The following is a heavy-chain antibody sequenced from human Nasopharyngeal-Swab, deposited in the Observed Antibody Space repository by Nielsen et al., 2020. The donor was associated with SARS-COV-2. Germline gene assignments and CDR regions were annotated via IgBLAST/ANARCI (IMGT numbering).Heavy chain of an antibody. J-gene: IGHJ5*02. CDR3: AKGGNRVVILNWFDP. CDR1: GFTFSSYA. CDR2: ISGSGGST. V-gene: IGHV3-23*01. Sequence: GESLKISCAASGFTFSSYAMSWVRQAPGKGLEWVSAISGSGGSTYYADSVKGRFTISRDNSKNTLYLQMNSLRAEDTAVYYCAKGGNRVVILNWFDPWGQGTLVTVSS. D-gene: IGHD3-3*01.